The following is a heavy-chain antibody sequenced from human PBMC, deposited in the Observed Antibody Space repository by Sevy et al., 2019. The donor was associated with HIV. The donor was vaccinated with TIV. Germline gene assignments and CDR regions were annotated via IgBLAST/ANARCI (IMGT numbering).Heavy chain of an antibody. CDR3: ARSYSSSWYILYYFEY. CDR1: GFSFSSYS. Sequence: GGSLRLSCAASGFSFSSYSVSGVRQAPRKGLEWVASIGSSHSYIYYADSVKGRFTISRDNAKNSLFLHMNTLRAEDTAVYYCARSYSSSWYILYYFEYWGQGTPVTVSS. D-gene: IGHD6-13*01. J-gene: IGHJ4*02. V-gene: IGHV3-21*01. CDR2: IGSSHSYI.